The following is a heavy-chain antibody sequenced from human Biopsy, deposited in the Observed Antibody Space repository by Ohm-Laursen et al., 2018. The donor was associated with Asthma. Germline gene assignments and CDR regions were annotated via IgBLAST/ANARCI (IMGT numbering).Heavy chain of an antibody. CDR2: VYYSGST. Sequence: SETLSLTCTVSGGSINNFCWSWIRQPPGKGLESIGHVYYSGSTNYNPSLKSRVTISIDASKNQFSLKLTSVTAADTAVYYCARGVDRVTGLLDHFDSWGQGTLVTVSS. CDR1: GGSINNFC. V-gene: IGHV4-59*01. J-gene: IGHJ4*02. CDR3: ARGVDRVTGLLDHFDS. D-gene: IGHD2-21*02.